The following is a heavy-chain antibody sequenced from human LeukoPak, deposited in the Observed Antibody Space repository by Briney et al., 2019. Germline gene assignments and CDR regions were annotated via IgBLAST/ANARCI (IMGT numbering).Heavy chain of an antibody. Sequence: GGSLRLSCAASGFNVSNSYMTCVRRAPGKGLEWVSVIYSGGSTYHADSVKGRFNISRDNFKNTLFLQMNSLRAEDTAVYYCARAPQGAPYWYFELWGRGTLVTVSS. V-gene: IGHV3-53*01. J-gene: IGHJ2*01. CDR1: GFNVSNSY. CDR2: IYSGGST. CDR3: ARAPQGAPYWYFEL. D-gene: IGHD1-26*01.